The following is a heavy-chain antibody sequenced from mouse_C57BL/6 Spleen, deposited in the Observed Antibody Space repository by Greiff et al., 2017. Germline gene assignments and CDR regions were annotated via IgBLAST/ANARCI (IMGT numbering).Heavy chain of an antibody. J-gene: IGHJ4*01. CDR1: GFTFTDYY. V-gene: IGHV7-3*01. CDR2: IRNKANGYTT. CDR3: ARGGLRKAMDY. D-gene: IGHD2-2*01. Sequence: EVMLVESGGGLVQPGGSLSLSCAASGFTFTDYYMSWVRQPPGKALEWLGFIRNKANGYTTDYNASVKGRLTISRDNSQSILHLQMRALRAEDSATYCCARGGLRKAMDYWGQGTSVTVSS.